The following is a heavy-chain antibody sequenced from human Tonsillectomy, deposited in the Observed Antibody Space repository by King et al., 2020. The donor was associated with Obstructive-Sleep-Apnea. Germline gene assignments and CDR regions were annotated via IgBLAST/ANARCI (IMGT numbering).Heavy chain of an antibody. D-gene: IGHD4-17*01. CDR3: ARWFKVTTDYYYYGMDV. Sequence: VQLQQWGAGLLKPSETLSLTCAVYGGSLSGYYWSWIRQPPGKGLEWIGEINHSASTNYNPSLKSRVTISVDTSKHQFSLKLSSVTAADTAVYYCARWFKVTTDYYYYGMDVWGQGTTVTVSS. CDR2: INHSAST. V-gene: IGHV4-34*01. J-gene: IGHJ6*02. CDR1: GGSLSGYY.